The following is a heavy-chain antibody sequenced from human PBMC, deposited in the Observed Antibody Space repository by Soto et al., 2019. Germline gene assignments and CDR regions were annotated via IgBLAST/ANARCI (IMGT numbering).Heavy chain of an antibody. CDR3: VKDICQSGTSVDD. J-gene: IGHJ4*02. CDR2: ISGSGGSR. Sequence: GGPLRLSCAASGFTFSSYAMSWVRQVPWKGLEWISTISGSGGSRYYADSVEGRFTISRDNSKNTLYLQMNSLRAEDTAAYYCVKDICQSGTSVDDWGEGTLVTV. V-gene: IGHV3-23*01. CDR1: GFTFSSYA. D-gene: IGHD2-2*01.